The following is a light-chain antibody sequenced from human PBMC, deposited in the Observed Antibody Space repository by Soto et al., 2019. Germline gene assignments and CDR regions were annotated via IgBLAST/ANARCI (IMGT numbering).Light chain of an antibody. CDR1: QSVSSN. CDR3: QQYYNSPLT. J-gene: IGKJ1*01. V-gene: IGKV3-15*01. CDR2: GAS. Sequence: EIVMTQSPATLSVSPGERASLSCRASQSVSSNLAWYQQKPGPAPRLLIYGASTRATGIPARFSGSGSGTEFTRNISSLQSEDFAVYYCQQYYNSPLTFCQGTKVEIK.